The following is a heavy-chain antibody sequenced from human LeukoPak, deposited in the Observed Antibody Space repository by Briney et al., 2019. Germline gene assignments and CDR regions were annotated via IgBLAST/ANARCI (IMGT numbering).Heavy chain of an antibody. D-gene: IGHD3-22*01. CDR3: AKDWGYYDSSAISD. J-gene: IGHJ4*02. V-gene: IGHV3-30*02. CDR1: GFTLRTYG. CDR2: IRFDGSKK. Sequence: GGSLRLSCAPSGFTLRTYGMHWVRQAPGEGLERVAFIRFDGSKKEYVESVKGRFTISRDNSKNTLYLQMNSLRGADTAVYYCAKDWGYYDSSAISDWGQGTLVIVSS.